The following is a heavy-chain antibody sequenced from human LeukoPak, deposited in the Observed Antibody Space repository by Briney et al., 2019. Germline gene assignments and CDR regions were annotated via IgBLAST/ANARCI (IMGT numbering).Heavy chain of an antibody. Sequence: PGGSLRLSCAASGFIVSNCYMGWVRQAPGKGLEWVSLIYSGGDTSYADSVKGRFTISRDNSKNMLFLQMNSLRAEDTAVYYCATDGGVGSTGWFDYWGQGSLVTVAS. D-gene: IGHD6-19*01. J-gene: IGHJ4*02. V-gene: IGHV3-53*01. CDR2: IYSGGDT. CDR3: ATDGGVGSTGWFDY. CDR1: GFIVSNCY.